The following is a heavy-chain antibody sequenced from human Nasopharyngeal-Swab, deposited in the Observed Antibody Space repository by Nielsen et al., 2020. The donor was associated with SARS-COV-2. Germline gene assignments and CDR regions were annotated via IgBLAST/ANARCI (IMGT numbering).Heavy chain of an antibody. CDR3: ARDGGTRGWFDP. CDR2: ISGTSTYI. Sequence: GGSLRLSCTASGFTFSTYSMNWVRQAPGKGLEWVSSISGTSTYIYYADSVKGRFTVSRDNARNSLYLQMNSLRGDDTAVYYCARDGGTRGWFDPWGQGTLVTVSS. J-gene: IGHJ5*02. V-gene: IGHV3-21*01. D-gene: IGHD1-26*01. CDR1: GFTFSTYS.